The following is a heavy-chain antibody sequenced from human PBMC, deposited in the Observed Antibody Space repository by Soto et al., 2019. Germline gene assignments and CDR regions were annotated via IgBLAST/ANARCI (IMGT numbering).Heavy chain of an antibody. CDR1: GFNFSTYS. Sequence: EVQLVESGGGLVKPGGSPRLSCAASGFNFSTYSLNWVRQAPGKGLEWVSSISSSATYIDYADSVKGRFTISRDNAKSSLYLQMNSLRAEDTGVYYCARYGYYYHSSAYSGYWGQGTPVTVS. CDR3: ARYGYYYHSSAYSGY. V-gene: IGHV3-21*06. J-gene: IGHJ4*02. CDR2: ISSSATYI. D-gene: IGHD3-22*01.